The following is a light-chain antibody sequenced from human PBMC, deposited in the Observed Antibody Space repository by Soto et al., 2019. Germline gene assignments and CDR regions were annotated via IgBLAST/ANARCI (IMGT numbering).Light chain of an antibody. CDR3: AAWDDRLNHWL. CDR2: STN. J-gene: IGLJ3*02. V-gene: IGLV1-44*01. CDR1: SSNIGNSA. Sequence: QPVLTQPPSASGTPGQRVTMSCSGGSSNIGNSAVNWYQQLPGTAPKLLIYSTNQRPSGVPDRFTASKSGTSASLAVNGLQSEDEADYYCAAWDDRLNHWLFGGGTKLTVL.